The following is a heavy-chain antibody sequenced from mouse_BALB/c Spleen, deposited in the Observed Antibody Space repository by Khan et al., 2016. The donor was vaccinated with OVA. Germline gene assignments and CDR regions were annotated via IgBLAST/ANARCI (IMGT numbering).Heavy chain of an antibody. Sequence: VQLQQSGAELVKPGASVKVSCTASDFNIKDTYIHWVKQRPEQGLEWIGRIAPANGNTEYDPKFQGKATITANTSSNTSYLHLSSLTSEDTAVYYGARPSYGPRFFEVWGAGTTGSVSS. CDR3: ARPSYGPRFFEV. CDR1: DFNIKDTY. V-gene: IGHV14-3*02. D-gene: IGHD1-1*02. CDR2: IAPANGNT. J-gene: IGHJ1*01.